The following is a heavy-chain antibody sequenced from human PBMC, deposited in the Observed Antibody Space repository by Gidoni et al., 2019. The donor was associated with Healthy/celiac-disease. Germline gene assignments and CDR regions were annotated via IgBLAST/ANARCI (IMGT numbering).Heavy chain of an antibody. CDR3: ARDFGADRDYYYGSGSRDYYYYGMDV. CDR2: IWYDGSNK. CDR1: AFTFISFG. D-gene: IGHD3-10*01. Sequence: QVQLVESGGGVVQPGRSLSLSCAASAFTFISFGLHWVRQAPGKGLEWVAVIWYDGSNKYYADSVKGRFTISRDNSKNTLYLQMNSLRAEDTAVYYCARDFGADRDYYYGSGSRDYYYYGMDVWGQGTTVTVSS. J-gene: IGHJ6*02. V-gene: IGHV3-33*01.